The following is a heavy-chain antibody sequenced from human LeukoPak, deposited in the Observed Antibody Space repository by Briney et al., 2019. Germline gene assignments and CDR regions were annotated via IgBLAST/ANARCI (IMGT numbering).Heavy chain of an antibody. CDR1: GFAFSSYA. J-gene: IGHJ6*02. V-gene: IGHV3-23*01. CDR2: ISSSGGTT. Sequence: GGSLRLSCAASGFAFSSYAMSWVRQAPGKGLEWVSGISSSGGTTNYADSVKGRFTISRDNSKKTLWLQMNSLRAEDTAVYYCAKACQRLQLACMDVWGQGTTVTVSS. CDR3: AKACQRLQLACMDV. D-gene: IGHD6-25*01.